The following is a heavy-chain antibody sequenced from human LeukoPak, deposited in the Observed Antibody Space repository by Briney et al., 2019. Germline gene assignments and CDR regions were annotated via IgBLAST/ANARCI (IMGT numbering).Heavy chain of an antibody. J-gene: IGHJ5*02. CDR3: ARESHYHGSTGRFDP. D-gene: IGHD3-10*01. V-gene: IGHV4-61*02. CDR1: GGSISSGSYY. Sequence: SETLSLTCTVSGGSISSGSYYWSWIRQPAGKGLEWIGRIYTSGSTNYNPSLKSRVTISVDTSKNQFSLKLSSVTAADTAVYYCARESHYHGSTGRFDPWGQGTLVTVSS. CDR2: IYTSGST.